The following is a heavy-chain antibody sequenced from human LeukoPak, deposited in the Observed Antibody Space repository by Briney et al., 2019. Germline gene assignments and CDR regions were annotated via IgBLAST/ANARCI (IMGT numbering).Heavy chain of an antibody. V-gene: IGHV4-30-2*01. CDR3: ARNYGLRPLWFDY. J-gene: IGHJ4*02. Sequence: SEALSLTCAVSGGSISSGGYCWSWIRQPPGKGLEWIGYIYHSGSTYYNPSLKSRVTISVDRSKNQYSLKLSSVTAADTAVYYCARNYGLRPLWFDYWGQGTLVTVSS. D-gene: IGHD3/OR15-3a*01. CDR1: GGSISSGGYC. CDR2: IYHSGST.